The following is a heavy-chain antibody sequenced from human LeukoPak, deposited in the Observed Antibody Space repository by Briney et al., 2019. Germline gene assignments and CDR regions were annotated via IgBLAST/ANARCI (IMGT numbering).Heavy chain of an antibody. CDR1: GGSISSYY. CDR3: ASLHRSYYYDSSGYSWAFDI. D-gene: IGHD3-22*01. CDR2: IYYSGST. J-gene: IGHJ3*02. V-gene: IGHV4-59*01. Sequence: PSETLSLTCTVSGGSISSYYWSWIRQPPGKGLEWIGYIYYSGSTNYNPSLKSRVTISVDTSKNQFSLKLSSVTAADTAVYYCASLHRSYYYDSSGYSWAFDIWGQGTMVTVSS.